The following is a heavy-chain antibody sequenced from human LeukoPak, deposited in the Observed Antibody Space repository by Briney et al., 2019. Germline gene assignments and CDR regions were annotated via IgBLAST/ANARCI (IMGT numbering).Heavy chain of an antibody. Sequence: GGSLRLSCSGFGFTFGEFAMSWVRQAPGKRLEWVGFIRAKVFGETTEYGASVKGRFSISRDDSKSIAYLQMDSLKAEDTAVYYCARVVSHDFWSTFYPRWFDPWGQGTPVTVSS. CDR3: ARVVSHDFWSTFYPRWFDP. V-gene: IGHV3-49*04. CDR1: GFTFGEFA. CDR2: IRAKVFGETT. J-gene: IGHJ5*02. D-gene: IGHD3-3*01.